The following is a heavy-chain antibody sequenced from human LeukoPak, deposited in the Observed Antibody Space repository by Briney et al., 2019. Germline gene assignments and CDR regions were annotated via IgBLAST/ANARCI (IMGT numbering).Heavy chain of an antibody. J-gene: IGHJ5*02. CDR1: GGSFSGYY. Sequence: SETLSLTCAVYGGSFSGYYWSWIRQPPGKGLEWIGEINHSGSTNYNPSLKSRVTISVDTSKNQFSLKLSSVTAADTAVYYCARAGHSSSWYVRFWFDPWGQGTLVTVSS. CDR3: ARAGHSSSWYVRFWFDP. D-gene: IGHD6-13*01. V-gene: IGHV4-34*01. CDR2: INHSGST.